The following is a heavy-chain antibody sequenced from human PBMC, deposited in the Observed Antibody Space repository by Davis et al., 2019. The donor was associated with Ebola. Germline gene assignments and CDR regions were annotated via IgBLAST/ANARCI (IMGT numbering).Heavy chain of an antibody. CDR3: AKDLDIVLMVYALPVFDY. CDR1: GFTFSSYA. Sequence: GGSLRLSCAASGFTFSSYAMSWVRQAPGKELEWVSAISGSGGSTYYADSVKGRFTISRDNSKNTLYLQMNSLRAEDKAVYYCAKDLDIVLMVYALPVFDYWGQGTLVTVSS. D-gene: IGHD2-8*01. J-gene: IGHJ4*02. V-gene: IGHV3-23*01. CDR2: ISGSGGST.